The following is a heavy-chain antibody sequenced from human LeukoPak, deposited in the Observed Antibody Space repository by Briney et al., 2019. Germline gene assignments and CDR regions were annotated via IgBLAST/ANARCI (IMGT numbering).Heavy chain of an antibody. J-gene: IGHJ6*03. Sequence: SETLSLTCAVYGGSFSGYYWSWIRRPPGKGLEWIGEINHSGSTNYNPSLKSRITISVDTSKNQFSLKLSSVTAADTAVYYCARGRRLRFGYYYYYMDVWGKGTTVTVSS. CDR3: ARGRRLRFGYYYYYMDV. CDR1: GGSFSGYY. D-gene: IGHD5-12*01. V-gene: IGHV4-34*01. CDR2: INHSGST.